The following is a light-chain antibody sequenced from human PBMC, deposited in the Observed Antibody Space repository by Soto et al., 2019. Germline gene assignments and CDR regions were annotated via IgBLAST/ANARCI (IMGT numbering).Light chain of an antibody. V-gene: IGLV2-8*01. CDR2: EVS. CDR3: SPYAGSNNFV. J-gene: IGLJ1*01. Sequence: QSVLTQPPSASVSPGQSVTISCTGTSSDVGGYNYVSWFQQHPGKSPKLMIYEVSKRPSGVPDRFSGSKSGNPASLTVSGLQAEDEADYYCSPYAGSNNFVFGTGTKVTVL. CDR1: SSDVGGYNY.